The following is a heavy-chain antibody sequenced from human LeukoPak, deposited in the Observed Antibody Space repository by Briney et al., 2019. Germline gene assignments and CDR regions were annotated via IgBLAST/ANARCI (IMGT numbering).Heavy chain of an antibody. CDR2: IYYSGST. D-gene: IGHD6-13*01. J-gene: IGHJ4*02. V-gene: IGHV4-59*01. CDR3: ASPGIAAAGTDRGFDY. Sequence: PSETLSLTCTVSGGSISSYYWSWIRQPPGKGMEWIGFIYYSGSTNYNPSLKSRVTISVDTSKNQFSLRLSSVIAADTAVYYCASPGIAAAGTDRGFDYWGQGILVTVSS. CDR1: GGSISSYY.